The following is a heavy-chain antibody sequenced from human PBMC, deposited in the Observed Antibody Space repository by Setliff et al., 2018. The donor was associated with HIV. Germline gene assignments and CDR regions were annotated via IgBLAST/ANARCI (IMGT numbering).Heavy chain of an antibody. D-gene: IGHD3-22*01. CDR1: GGSIKSSSDY. J-gene: IGHJ4*02. CDR3: ARHSGLGGYYSPFDY. CDR2: IYYSGST. Sequence: SETLSLTCTVSGGSIKSSSDYWGWIRQPPGKGLEWIGTIYYSGSTYYNPSLKSRVTISVDTSKNQFSLKLSSVTAADTTVYYCARHSGLGGYYSPFDYWGPGTLLTVSS. V-gene: IGHV4-39*01.